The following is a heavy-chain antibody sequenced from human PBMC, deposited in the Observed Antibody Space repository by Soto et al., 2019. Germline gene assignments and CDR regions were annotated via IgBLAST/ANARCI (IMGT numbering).Heavy chain of an antibody. J-gene: IGHJ4*02. V-gene: IGHV4-31*03. CDR3: ARSGYSYGPNPLLY. CDR1: GGSISSGGYY. D-gene: IGHD5-18*01. CDR2: IYYSGST. Sequence: QVQLQESGPGLVKPSQTLSLTCTVSGGSISSGGYYWSWIRQHPGKGLEWIGYIYYSGSTYYKPSLKSRFPLSVDTSKNQFSLKLSSVTAADTAVYYCARSGYSYGPNPLLYWGQGTLVTVSS.